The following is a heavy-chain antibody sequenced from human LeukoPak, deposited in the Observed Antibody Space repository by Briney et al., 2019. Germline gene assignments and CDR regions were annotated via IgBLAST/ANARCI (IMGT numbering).Heavy chain of an antibody. D-gene: IGHD2-15*01. CDR2: LRFDGSNE. Sequence: GRSLRLSCAASGFTFDDYAMHWVRLVPGKGLEWVAFLRFDGSNEKYAESLKGRFTISRDNSKDTLYLQINTLRVDDSAVYYCAEEGYVNGVVDYWGQGTLVTVSS. CDR1: GFTFDDYA. CDR3: AEEGYVNGVVDY. V-gene: IGHV3-30*02. J-gene: IGHJ4*02.